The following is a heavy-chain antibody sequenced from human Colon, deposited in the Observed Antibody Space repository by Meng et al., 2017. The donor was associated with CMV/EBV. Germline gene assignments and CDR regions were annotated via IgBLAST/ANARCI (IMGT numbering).Heavy chain of an antibody. J-gene: IGHJ6*02. CDR3: AKHIRQLIKYYYYGMNV. CDR2: IRYDGNDK. V-gene: IGHV3-30*02. Sequence: GGSLRLSCAASGFTFSNYGIHWVRQAPGKGLEWVAFIRYDGNDKYYGDSVKGRFTTSRDNSKNTLYLQMNSLRPEDTAVYYCAKHIRQLIKYYYYGMNVWGQGTTVTVSS. D-gene: IGHD6-6*01. CDR1: GFTFSNYG.